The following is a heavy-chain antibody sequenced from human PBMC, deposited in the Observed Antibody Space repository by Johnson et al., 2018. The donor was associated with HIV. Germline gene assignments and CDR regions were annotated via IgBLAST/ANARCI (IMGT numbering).Heavy chain of an antibody. CDR1: GFTFDDYG. J-gene: IGHJ3*02. CDR3: ARDGGYCSSTSCFRHWASAFDI. D-gene: IGHD2-2*01. CDR2: INWSGGST. V-gene: IGHV3-20*04. Sequence: VQLVESGGGAVRPGGSLRISCAASGFTFDDYGMSWVRQAPGKGLEWVSGINWSGGSTGYADSMKGRFTISRDNARNSLYLQMNSLRAEDTAVYYCARDGGYCSSTSCFRHWASAFDIWGQGTMVTVSS.